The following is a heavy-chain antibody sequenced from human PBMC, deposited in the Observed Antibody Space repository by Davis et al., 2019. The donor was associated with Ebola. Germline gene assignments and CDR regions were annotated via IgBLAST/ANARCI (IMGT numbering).Heavy chain of an antibody. D-gene: IGHD2-2*02. Sequence: GGSLRLSCAASGFTFSNYGMHWVRQAPGKGLEWVATIVYDGINKDYADSVKGRFTISRDNAKNSLYLQMNSLRGEDTAFYYCAKGRTIPLALDFWGRGTLVTVSS. V-gene: IGHV3-30*18. CDR3: AKGRTIPLALDF. CDR2: IVYDGINK. J-gene: IGHJ4*02. CDR1: GFTFSNYG.